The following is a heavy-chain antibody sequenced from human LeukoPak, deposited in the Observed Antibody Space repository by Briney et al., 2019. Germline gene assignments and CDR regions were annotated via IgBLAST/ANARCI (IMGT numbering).Heavy chain of an antibody. V-gene: IGHV3-9*01. CDR2: ISWNSGSI. CDR1: GFTFDDYA. J-gene: IGHJ4*02. Sequence: GGSLRLSCAASGFTFDDYAMHWVRQAPGKGLEWVSGISWNSGSIGYADSVKGRFTISRDNAKNSLYLQMNSLRAEDTALYYCAKADSGPLPGPFDYWGQGTLVTVSS. CDR3: AKADSGPLPGPFDY. D-gene: IGHD3-10*01.